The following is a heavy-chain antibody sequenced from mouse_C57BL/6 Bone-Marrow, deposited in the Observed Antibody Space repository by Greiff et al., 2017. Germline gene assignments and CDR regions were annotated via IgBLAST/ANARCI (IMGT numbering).Heavy chain of an antibody. J-gene: IGHJ2*01. CDR1: GYTFTSYG. D-gene: IGHD1-1*01. Sequence: VQLVESGAELARPGASVKLSCKASGYTFTSYGISWVKQRTGQGLEWIGEIYPRSGNTYYNEKFKGKATLTVDKASSTAYMQLSSLTSEDSAVYYCAREGYYYGSSSFDYWGQGTTLTVSS. V-gene: IGHV1-81*01. CDR2: IYPRSGNT. CDR3: AREGYYYGSSSFDY.